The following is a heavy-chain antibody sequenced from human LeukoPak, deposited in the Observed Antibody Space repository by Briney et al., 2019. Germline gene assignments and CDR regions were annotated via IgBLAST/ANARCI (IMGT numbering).Heavy chain of an antibody. D-gene: IGHD3-10*01. CDR3: ARGFNRGFDP. CDR2: IYSGGTT. V-gene: IGHV3-53*01. J-gene: IGHJ5*02. Sequence: PGGSLRLSCAASGFTVNSNYWSWVRQAPGKGLEWVSVIYSGGTTYYADSVKDRFTFSRDNSKNMLHLQMNSLRAEDTAVYYCARGFNRGFDPWGQGTLVIVSS. CDR1: GFTVNSNY.